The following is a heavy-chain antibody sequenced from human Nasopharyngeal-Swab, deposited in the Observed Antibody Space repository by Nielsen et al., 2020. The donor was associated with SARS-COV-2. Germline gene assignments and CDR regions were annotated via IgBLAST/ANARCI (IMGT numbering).Heavy chain of an antibody. Sequence: GGSLRLSCAASGFTFSSYGMHWVRQAPGKGLEWVAVISYDGSNKYYADSVKGRFTISRDNSKNTLYPQMNSLRAEDTAVYYCARDHGYSYGYYYYGMDVWGQGTTVTVSS. CDR1: GFTFSSYG. CDR2: ISYDGSNK. J-gene: IGHJ6*02. D-gene: IGHD5-18*01. CDR3: ARDHGYSYGYYYYGMDV. V-gene: IGHV3-30*03.